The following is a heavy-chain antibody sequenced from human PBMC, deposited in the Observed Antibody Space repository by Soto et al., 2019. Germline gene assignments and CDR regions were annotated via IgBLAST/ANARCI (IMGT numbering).Heavy chain of an antibody. Sequence: GGSLRLSCAASGFTFSSYSMNWVRQAPGKGLEWVSSISSSSSYIYYADSVKGRFTISRDNAKNSLYLQMNSLRAEDTAVYYCARQSGSYLGESFDYWGQGTLVTVSS. J-gene: IGHJ4*02. CDR1: GFTFSSYS. CDR2: ISSSSSYI. CDR3: ARQSGSYLGESFDY. D-gene: IGHD1-26*01. V-gene: IGHV3-21*01.